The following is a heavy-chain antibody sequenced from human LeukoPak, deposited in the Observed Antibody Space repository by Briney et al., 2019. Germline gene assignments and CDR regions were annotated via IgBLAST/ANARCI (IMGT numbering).Heavy chain of an antibody. Sequence: KPSETLSLTCAVYGGSFSGYYWSWIRQPPGKGLEWIGEINHSGSTNYNPSLKSRVTISVDTSKNQFSLKLSSVTAADTAVYYCARVKQQLVDWYFDLWGRGGMVGVSS. CDR2: INHSGST. CDR3: ARVKQQLVDWYFDL. CDR1: GGSFSGYY. D-gene: IGHD6-13*01. J-gene: IGHJ2*01. V-gene: IGHV4-34*01.